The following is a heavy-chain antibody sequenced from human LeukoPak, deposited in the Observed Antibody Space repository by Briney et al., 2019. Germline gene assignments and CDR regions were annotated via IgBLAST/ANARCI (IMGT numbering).Heavy chain of an antibody. CDR2: IYYSGST. CDR3: ARDSSPYSSGWETGFDY. Sequence: SGTLSLTCTVSGGSISSYYWSWIRQPPGKGLEWIGYIYYSGSTNYNPSLKSRVTISVDTSKNQFSLKLSSVTAADTAVYYCARDSSPYSSGWETGFDYWGQGTLVTVSS. D-gene: IGHD6-19*01. CDR1: GGSISSYY. J-gene: IGHJ4*02. V-gene: IGHV4-59*01.